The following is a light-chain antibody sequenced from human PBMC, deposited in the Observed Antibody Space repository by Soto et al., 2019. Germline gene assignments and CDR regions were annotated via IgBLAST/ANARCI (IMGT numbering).Light chain of an antibody. V-gene: IGKV3-15*01. J-gene: IGKJ1*01. CDR2: GAS. CDR3: QQYNNWPPAWT. Sequence: EILMTQSPATLSVSPGERATLSCRASQSVSSSYLAWYQQKPGQSPRLLIYGASTRATGIPARFSGSGSGTQFTLTISSLQSEDFAVYYCQQYNNWPPAWTFGQGTKVDIK. CDR1: QSVSSSY.